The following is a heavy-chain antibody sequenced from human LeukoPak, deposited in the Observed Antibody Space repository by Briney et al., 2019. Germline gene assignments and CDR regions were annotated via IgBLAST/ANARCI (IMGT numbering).Heavy chain of an antibody. J-gene: IGHJ4*02. D-gene: IGHD3-22*01. CDR2: IYYIGST. CDR1: GGSISSYY. Sequence: SETLSLTCTVSGGSISSYYWSWIRQPPGKGLEWVGYIYYIGSTNYNPSLKSRVTISVDTSKNQFSLKLSSVTAADTAVYYCARGSYDSSGYYWDWGQGTLVTVSS. V-gene: IGHV4-59*01. CDR3: ARGSYDSSGYYWD.